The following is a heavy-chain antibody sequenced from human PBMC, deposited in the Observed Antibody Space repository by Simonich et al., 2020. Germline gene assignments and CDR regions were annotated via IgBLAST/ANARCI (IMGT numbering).Heavy chain of an antibody. CDR2: INPTSGGT. CDR1: GYTFTGHY. D-gene: IGHD6-13*01. J-gene: IGHJ2*01. Sequence: QVQLVQSGAEVKKPGASVKVSCKASGYTFTGHYMHWVRQAPGQGLGGMGWINPTSGGTNYAQKFQGRVTMTRDTSISTSYMELSRLRSDDTAVYYCARDSYSSWYFDLWGRGTLVTVSS. CDR3: ARDSYSSWYFDL. V-gene: IGHV1-2*02.